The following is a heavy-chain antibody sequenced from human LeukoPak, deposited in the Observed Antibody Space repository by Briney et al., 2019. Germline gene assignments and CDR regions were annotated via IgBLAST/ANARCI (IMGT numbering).Heavy chain of an antibody. Sequence: SETLSLTCSVSGGSISSGAYYWSWIRQHPGKGLEWIGNIYYGGNSYYNPSLKSRVTISVDTSKNQFSLKLSSVTAADTAVYYCASAVGATLTPYYYGMDVWGQGTTVTVSS. CDR2: IYYGGNS. D-gene: IGHD1-26*01. J-gene: IGHJ6*02. CDR3: ASAVGATLTPYYYGMDV. CDR1: GGSISSGAYY. V-gene: IGHV4-30-4*08.